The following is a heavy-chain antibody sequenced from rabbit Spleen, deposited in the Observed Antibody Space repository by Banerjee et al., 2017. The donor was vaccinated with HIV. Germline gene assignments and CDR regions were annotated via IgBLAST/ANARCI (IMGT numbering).Heavy chain of an antibody. CDR3: ARDLVAVIGWNFNL. D-gene: IGHD1-1*01. J-gene: IGHJ4*01. Sequence: QQQLEESGGGLVKPGGTLTLTCKASGFSFSNKAVMCWVRQAPGKGLEWIACINAVTGKSVYANWAEGRFIMSRTSSTTVTLQMTSLTAADTATYFCARDLVAVIGWNFNLWGQGTLVTVS. V-gene: IGHV1S45*01. CDR2: INAVTGKS. CDR1: GFSFSNKAV.